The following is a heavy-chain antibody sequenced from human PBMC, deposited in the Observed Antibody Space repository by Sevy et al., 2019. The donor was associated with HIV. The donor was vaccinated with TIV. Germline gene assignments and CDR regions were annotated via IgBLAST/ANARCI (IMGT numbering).Heavy chain of an antibody. CDR3: TSGPGLPYYYYYAMDV. V-gene: IGHV3-15*01. Sequence: GGSLRLSCAASGFTFSNAWMTWVRQAPGKGLEWVGRIKSKTDGGTTDYAAPVKGRFTISRDDSDTTLYLQMNSLKTEAAAACYCTSGPGLPYYYYYAMDVWGQGTPVTVSS. CDR1: GFTFSNAW. CDR2: IKSKTDGGTT. J-gene: IGHJ6*02.